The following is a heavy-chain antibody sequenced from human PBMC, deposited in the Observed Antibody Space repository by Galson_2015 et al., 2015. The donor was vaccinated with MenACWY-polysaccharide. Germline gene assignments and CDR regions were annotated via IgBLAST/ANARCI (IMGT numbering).Heavy chain of an antibody. J-gene: IGHJ4*02. D-gene: IGHD3-16*02. Sequence: SLRLSCAASGFTVSSNYMSWVRQAPGKGLEWVSVIYSGGSTYYADSVKGRFTISRDNSKNTLYLQMNSLRAEDTAVYYCARVTHIYYDYVWGSYRYGPFDYWGQGTLVTVSS. CDR2: IYSGGST. CDR3: ARVTHIYYDYVWGSYRYGPFDY. CDR1: GFTVSSNY. V-gene: IGHV3-53*01.